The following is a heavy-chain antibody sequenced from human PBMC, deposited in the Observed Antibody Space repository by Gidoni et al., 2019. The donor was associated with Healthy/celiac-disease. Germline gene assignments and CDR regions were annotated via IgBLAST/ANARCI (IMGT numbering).Heavy chain of an antibody. J-gene: IGHJ6*02. CDR2: FDPEDGET. CDR1: AYTLTALS. D-gene: IGHD3-10*01. CDR3: ATAGYGTMVRGVRIYYYYGMDV. V-gene: IGHV1-24*01. Sequence: QVHLVQSGAEVTQPGASVELSCQVSAYTLTALSLHWVRQAPGQGLEWMGGFDPEDGETIYAQKFQGRVTMTEDTSTDTAYMELSSLRSEDTAVYYGATAGYGTMVRGVRIYYYYGMDVGGQGTTVTVSS.